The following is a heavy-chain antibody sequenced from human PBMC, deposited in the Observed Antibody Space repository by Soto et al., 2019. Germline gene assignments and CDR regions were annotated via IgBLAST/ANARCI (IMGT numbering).Heavy chain of an antibody. V-gene: IGHV1-69*01. CDR3: ARGRVGYCSSTSCYTGEAGYYYYGMDV. CDR1: GGTFSSYA. Sequence: QVQLVQSGAEVKKPGSSVKVSCKASGGTFSSYAISWVRQAPGQGLEWMGGIIPIFGTANYAQKFQGRVTITADEATSTAYMERSSLRSEDTAVYYCARGRVGYCSSTSCYTGEAGYYYYGMDVWGQGTTVTVSS. D-gene: IGHD2-2*02. CDR2: IIPIFGTA. J-gene: IGHJ6*02.